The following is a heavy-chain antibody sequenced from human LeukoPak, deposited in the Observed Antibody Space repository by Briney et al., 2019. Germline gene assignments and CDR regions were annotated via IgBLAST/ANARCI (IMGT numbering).Heavy chain of an antibody. Sequence: GGSLRLSCVASGFMFSSYWMNWVRQAPGKGLVWVSRINSDGSSTSYADSVKGRFTISRDNARNTLFLQMNSLRAEDTAVYYCARGPGAFDIWGQGTMVTVSS. D-gene: IGHD2-2*01. CDR2: INSDGSST. CDR3: ARGPGAFDI. CDR1: GFMFSSYW. V-gene: IGHV3-74*01. J-gene: IGHJ3*02.